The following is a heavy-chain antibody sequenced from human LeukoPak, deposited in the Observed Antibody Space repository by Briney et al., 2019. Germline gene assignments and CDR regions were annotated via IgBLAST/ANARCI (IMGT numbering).Heavy chain of an antibody. D-gene: IGHD1-1*01. CDR2: INQDTLKK. J-gene: IGHJ4*02. CDR1: GFTFSTYV. Sequence: GGSLRLSCAASGFTFSTYVMSWVRQPPGKGLEWVANINQDTLKKYYLDSVKGRFTISRDHAKNSVYLQMNSLRAEDTAVYFCASSPNWNEAEFYFEHWGRGTQVIVSS. CDR3: ASSPNWNEAEFYFEH. V-gene: IGHV3-7*01.